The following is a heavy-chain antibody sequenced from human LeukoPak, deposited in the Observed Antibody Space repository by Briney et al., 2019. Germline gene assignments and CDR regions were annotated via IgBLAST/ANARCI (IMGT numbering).Heavy chain of an antibody. D-gene: IGHD3-10*01. J-gene: IGHJ4*02. Sequence: PGGSLRLSCAASGFIVSSDYMTWVRQAPGKGLEWVSLINSGGRTYYADSVKGRFTISRDNSKNTLYLQMDSLRAEDTAVYYCARGRLSMVRAPFDYWGQGTLVTVSS. CDR1: GFIVSSDY. V-gene: IGHV3-53*01. CDR2: INSGGRT. CDR3: ARGRLSMVRAPFDY.